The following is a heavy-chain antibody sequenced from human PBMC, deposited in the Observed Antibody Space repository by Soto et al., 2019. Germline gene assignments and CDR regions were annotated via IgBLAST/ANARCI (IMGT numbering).Heavy chain of an antibody. V-gene: IGHV3-48*03. CDR3: ARRGDWPLRGPYYGMDV. J-gene: IGHJ6*02. D-gene: IGHD3-10*01. CDR1: GFTFSSYE. Sequence: PGGSLRLSCAASGFTFSSYEMNWVRQAPGKGLEWVSYISSSGSTIYYADSVKGRFTISRDNAKNSLYLQMNSLRAEDTAVYYCARRGDWPLRGPYYGMDVWGQGTTVTVSS. CDR2: ISSSGSTI.